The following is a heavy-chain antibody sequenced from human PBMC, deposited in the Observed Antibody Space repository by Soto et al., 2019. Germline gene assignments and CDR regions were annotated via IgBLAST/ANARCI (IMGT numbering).Heavy chain of an antibody. CDR3: ARDPAAAAETSGMDV. CDR1: GFTFSSYG. J-gene: IGHJ6*02. Sequence: GGSLRLSCAASGFTFSSYGMHWVRQAPGKGLEWVAVISYDGSNKYYADSVKGRFTISRDNSKNTLYLQMNSLRAEDTAVYYCARDPAAAAETSGMDVWGQGTTVTVSS. V-gene: IGHV3-30*03. D-gene: IGHD6-13*01. CDR2: ISYDGSNK.